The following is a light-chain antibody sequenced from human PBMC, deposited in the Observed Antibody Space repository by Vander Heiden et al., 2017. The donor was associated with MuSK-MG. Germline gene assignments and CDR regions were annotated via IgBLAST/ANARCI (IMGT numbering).Light chain of an antibody. Sequence: DIVMTQSPLSLTVTPGEPASISCRSSQSLLYSNGNNYLDWYLQKPGQSPQLLIHVGSTRASGVPDRFSGSGSGKEFTLKISRVEAEDVGVYYCRQALQTPRTFGQGTKVEIK. CDR2: VGS. V-gene: IGKV2-28*01. J-gene: IGKJ1*01. CDR1: QSLLYSNGNNY. CDR3: RQALQTPRT.